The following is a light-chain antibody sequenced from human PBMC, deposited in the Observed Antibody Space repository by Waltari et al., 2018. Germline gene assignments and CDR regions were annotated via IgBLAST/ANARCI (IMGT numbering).Light chain of an antibody. J-gene: IGKJ1*01. CDR1: QSVLYDSNNKNY. CDR3: QQYYSTPRT. CDR2: WAS. Sequence: DIVMTQSPDSLAVSLGERATINCKSSQSVLYDSNNKNYLAWYQQRPGQPPKLLIYWASTRESGVPDRFTGSGSGTDFTLTISSLPAEDVSVYYCQQYYSTPRTFGQGTKVEIE. V-gene: IGKV4-1*01.